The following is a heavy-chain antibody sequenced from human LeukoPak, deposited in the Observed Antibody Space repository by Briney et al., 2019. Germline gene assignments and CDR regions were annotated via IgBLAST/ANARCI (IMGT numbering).Heavy chain of an antibody. CDR1: GGSISSYY. CDR2: IHYSGST. J-gene: IGHJ5*02. V-gene: IGHV4-59*12. Sequence: SETLSLTCTVSGGSISSYYWSWIRQPPGKGLEWIGYIHYSGSTYYNPSLKSRVTISVDTSKNQFSLKLSSVTAADTAVYYCAREHRDGIVGAMAWFDPWGQGTLVTVSS. CDR3: AREHRDGIVGAMAWFDP. D-gene: IGHD1-26*01.